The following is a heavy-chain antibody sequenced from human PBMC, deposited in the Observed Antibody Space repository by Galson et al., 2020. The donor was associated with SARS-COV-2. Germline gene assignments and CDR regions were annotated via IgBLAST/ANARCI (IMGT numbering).Heavy chain of an antibody. V-gene: IGHV4-39*07. J-gene: IGHJ3*02. CDR2: IYSGGNT. CDR3: ARDASHRDAFDI. CDR1: GGSISSNTYY. Sequence: SETLSLTCSVSGGSISSNTYYWGWIRQSPGKGLEWVGTIYSGGNTYYNPSLNSRVTISLDTSENRFSLRLSSVTAADTAIYYCARDASHRDAFDIWGQGAKVIVSS.